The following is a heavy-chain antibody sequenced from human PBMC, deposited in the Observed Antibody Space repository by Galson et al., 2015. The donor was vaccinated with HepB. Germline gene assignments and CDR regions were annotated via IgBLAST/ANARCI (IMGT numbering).Heavy chain of an antibody. CDR1: GGTFSSYA. D-gene: IGHD3-22*01. CDR3: ARGDSSGYHSPPPAEYFQH. J-gene: IGHJ1*01. CDR2: IIPILGIA. Sequence: SVKVSCKASGGTFSSYAISWVRQAPGQGLEWMGRIIPILGIANYAQKFQGRVTITADKSTSTAYMELSSLRSEDTAVYYCARGDSSGYHSPPPAEYFQHWGQGTLVTVSS. V-gene: IGHV1-69*04.